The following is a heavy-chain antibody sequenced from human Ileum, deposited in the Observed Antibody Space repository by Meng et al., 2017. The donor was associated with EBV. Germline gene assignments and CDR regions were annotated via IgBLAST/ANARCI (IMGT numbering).Heavy chain of an antibody. CDR2: MYDSDSGKA. CDR3: AYYTAGRGGVGS. D-gene: IGHD2-8*02. J-gene: IGHJ4*02. V-gene: IGHV4-61*03. Sequence: QVTLQESGPRLGKPSETLSLSCSVSGASVSSGGYHWSWIRQPPGKGLEWIGCMYDSDSGKAKYNPSLNSRVIISLDTSKNHFVLKLTSVTAADTAVYYCAYYTAGRGGVGSWGQGTLVTVSS. CDR1: GASVSSGGYH.